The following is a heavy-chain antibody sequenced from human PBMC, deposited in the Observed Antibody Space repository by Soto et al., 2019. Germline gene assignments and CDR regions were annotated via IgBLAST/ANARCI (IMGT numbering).Heavy chain of an antibody. D-gene: IGHD1-20*01. J-gene: IGHJ4*02. CDR3: AKRMMTSIRVPGNYFDL. V-gene: IGHV3-23*01. CDR2: IGNGST. Sequence: GWSLRLCCAASGFTFSSYAMTWVRQAPEKGLEWVSSIGNGSTYYADSVKGRFTISRDXXXXTXYXQXNXXXVEDXALYYCAKRMMTSIRVPGNYFDLWGRGT. CDR1: GFTFSSYA.